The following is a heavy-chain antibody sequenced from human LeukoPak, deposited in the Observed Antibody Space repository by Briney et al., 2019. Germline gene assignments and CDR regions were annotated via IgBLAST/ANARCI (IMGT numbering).Heavy chain of an antibody. J-gene: IGHJ4*02. Sequence: ASVKVSCKASGYAFTAYYMHWVRQAPGQGLEWMGWIDTNNGGTNYAQKFQGRVTITRDTSIGTAYMELSSLISDDTAVYYCASEAYCSGGSCSLHRVASWGQGTLVTVSS. V-gene: IGHV1-2*02. CDR2: IDTNNGGT. CDR3: ASEAYCSGGSCSLHRVAS. CDR1: GYAFTAYY. D-gene: IGHD2-15*01.